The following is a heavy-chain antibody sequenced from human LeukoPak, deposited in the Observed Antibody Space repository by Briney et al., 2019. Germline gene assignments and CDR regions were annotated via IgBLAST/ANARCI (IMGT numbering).Heavy chain of an antibody. J-gene: IGHJ4*02. D-gene: IGHD4-17*01. CDR3: ASTPLRRAALFDY. Sequence: GGSLRLSCAASGFTFSSYWMSWVRQAPGKGLEWVSVIYSGGSTSYADSVKGRFTISRDNSKNTLWLQMDSLRAEDTAVYYCASTPLRRAALFDYWGQGTLVTVSS. V-gene: IGHV3-66*01. CDR1: GFTFSSYW. CDR2: IYSGGST.